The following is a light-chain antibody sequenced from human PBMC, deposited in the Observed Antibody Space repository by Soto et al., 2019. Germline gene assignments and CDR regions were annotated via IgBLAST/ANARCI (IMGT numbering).Light chain of an antibody. CDR1: QNINSN. Sequence: DIEMTQSPSSLSASVGDRVTITCRASQNINSNLNWYQQKPGKAPMLLIYGASILQSGVPSRFGGSGSGTDFALTINSLQPEDFGTIYCQQTYTTPPITFGQGTKVDIK. J-gene: IGKJ1*01. CDR2: GAS. V-gene: IGKV1-39*01. CDR3: QQTYTTPPIT.